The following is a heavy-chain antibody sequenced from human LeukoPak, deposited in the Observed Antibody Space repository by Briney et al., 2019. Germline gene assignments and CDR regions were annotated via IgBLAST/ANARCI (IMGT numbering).Heavy chain of an antibody. CDR2: IYHSGST. CDR3: ASLIAAAKSHDY. J-gene: IGHJ4*02. V-gene: IGHV4-4*02. D-gene: IGHD6-13*01. Sequence: PSGTLSLTCAVSGGSISSSNWWSWVRQPPGRGLEWIGEIYHSGSTNYNPSLKSRVTISVDKSKSQFSLKLSSVTAADTAVYYCASLIAAAKSHDYWGQGTLVTVSS. CDR1: GGSISSSNW.